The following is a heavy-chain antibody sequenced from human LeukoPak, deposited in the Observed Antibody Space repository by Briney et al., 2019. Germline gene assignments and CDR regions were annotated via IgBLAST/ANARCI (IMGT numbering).Heavy chain of an antibody. V-gene: IGHV3-48*01. CDR1: GFTFDDYV. CDR3: AKDLSRDSSGYYQLPYFDY. CDR2: ITSRTSTI. D-gene: IGHD3-22*01. J-gene: IGHJ4*02. Sequence: GGSLRLSCAASGFTFDDYVMNWVRQAPGKGLEWVSYITSRTSTIYYADSVKGRFTVSRDNAKNSLYLQMNSLRAEDTAVYYCAKDLSRDSSGYYQLPYFDYWGQGTLVTVSS.